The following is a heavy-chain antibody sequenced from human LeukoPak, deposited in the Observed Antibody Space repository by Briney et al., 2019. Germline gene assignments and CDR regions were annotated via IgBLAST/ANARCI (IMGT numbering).Heavy chain of an antibody. Sequence: SETLSLTCAIYSESFSGYFWSWIRQPPGKGLEWIGEINYSGSTNYNPSLKSRVTISVDTSKNQFSLKLTSVTAADTAVYYCARRLYDHVWESYRYYYYMDVWGKGTTVTISS. V-gene: IGHV4-34*01. J-gene: IGHJ6*03. D-gene: IGHD3-16*02. CDR3: ARRLYDHVWESYRYYYYMDV. CDR2: INYSGST. CDR1: SESFSGYF.